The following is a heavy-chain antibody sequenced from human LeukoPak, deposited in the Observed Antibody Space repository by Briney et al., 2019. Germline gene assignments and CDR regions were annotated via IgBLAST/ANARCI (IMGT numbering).Heavy chain of an antibody. CDR3: ARRLGGNSGFDI. Sequence: PGGSLRLSCAASGFTVSSNYMSWVRQAPGKGLEWVSVIYSGGSTYYADSVKGRFTIPRHNSKNTLYLQMNSLRAEDTAVYYCARRLGGNSGFDIWGQGTMVTVSS. CDR2: IYSGGST. V-gene: IGHV3-53*04. J-gene: IGHJ3*02. D-gene: IGHD2-21*02. CDR1: GFTVSSNY.